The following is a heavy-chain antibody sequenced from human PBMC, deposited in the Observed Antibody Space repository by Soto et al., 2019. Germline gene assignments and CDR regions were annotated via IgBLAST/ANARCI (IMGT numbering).Heavy chain of an antibody. CDR3: AKAWGQDYFDY. D-gene: IGHD7-27*01. CDR1: GFTFDDYA. J-gene: IGHJ4*02. CDR2: ISWNSGSI. V-gene: IGHV3-9*01. Sequence: GGSLRLSCAASGFTFDDYAMHWVRQAPGKGLEWVSGISWNSGSIGYADSVKGRFTISRDNAKNSLYLQMNSLRAEDTALYYCAKAWGQDYFDYWGQGTLVTVSS.